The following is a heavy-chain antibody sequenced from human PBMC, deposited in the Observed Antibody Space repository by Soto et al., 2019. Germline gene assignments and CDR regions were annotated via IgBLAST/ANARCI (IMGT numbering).Heavy chain of an antibody. CDR2: MNHNSGET. V-gene: IGHV1-8*01. D-gene: IGHD2-15*01. CDR1: GYTFTDYD. CDR3: ARVAVAARPRWYNWFDP. Sequence: QEQLVQSGAAVKKPGASVKVSCKTSGYTFTDYDINWVRQATGQGLEWIGWMNHNSGETGYAQKYQGRVTMTRSASLSTAYLELSSLRSEDKAVYYCARVAVAARPRWYNWFDPWGQGTLVPVSS. J-gene: IGHJ5*02.